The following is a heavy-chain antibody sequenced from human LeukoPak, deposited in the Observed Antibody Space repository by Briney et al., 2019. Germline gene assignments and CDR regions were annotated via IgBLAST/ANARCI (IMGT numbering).Heavy chain of an antibody. D-gene: IGHD6-13*01. J-gene: IGHJ4*02. CDR1: GFTFSSYA. CDR3: AKDLGNIAAAGMEISFDY. CDR2: ISGSGGST. V-gene: IGHV3-23*01. Sequence: PGGSLRLSCAASGFTFSSYAMSWVRQAPEKGLEWVSAISGSGGSTYYADSVKGRFTISRDNSKNTLYLQMNSLRAEDTAVYYCAKDLGNIAAAGMEISFDYWGQGTLVTV.